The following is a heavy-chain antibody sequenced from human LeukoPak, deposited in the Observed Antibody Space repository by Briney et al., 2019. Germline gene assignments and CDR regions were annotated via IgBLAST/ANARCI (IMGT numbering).Heavy chain of an antibody. CDR3: ARDYLRVTGLIFDL. CDR1: GFTFSSYW. V-gene: IGHV3-7*03. CDR2: INEDGSEK. D-gene: IGHD3-10*02. J-gene: IGHJ2*01. Sequence: GGSLRLFCAASGFTFSSYWMNWVRQAPGKGLEWVTNINEDGSEKYYVDSVKGRFTISRDNAKNSLYLEMNSLRAEDTALYYCARDYLRVTGLIFDLWGRGTLVTVSS.